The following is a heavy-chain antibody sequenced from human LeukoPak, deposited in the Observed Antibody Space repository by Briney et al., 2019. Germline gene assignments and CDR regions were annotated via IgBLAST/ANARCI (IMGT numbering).Heavy chain of an antibody. CDR3: ARGRGSTIWRYYYYYYMDV. Sequence: SETLSLTCTVSGYSISSGYYWGWIRQPPGKGLEWIGSIYHSGSTYYNPSLKSRVTISVDTSKNQFSLKLSSVTAADTAVYYCARGRGSTIWRYYYYYYMDVWGKGTTVTVSS. J-gene: IGHJ6*03. CDR1: GYSISSGYY. CDR2: IYHSGST. D-gene: IGHD5-24*01. V-gene: IGHV4-38-2*02.